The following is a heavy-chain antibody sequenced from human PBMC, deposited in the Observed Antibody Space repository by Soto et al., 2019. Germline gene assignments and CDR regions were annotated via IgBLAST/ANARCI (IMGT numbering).Heavy chain of an antibody. CDR2: ITGRGSST. D-gene: IGHD3-10*01. J-gene: IGHJ4*02. V-gene: IGHV3-23*01. CDR1: GFTFSNYA. CDR3: ANDSSGRYASGTIDY. Sequence: GGSLRLSCAASGFTFSNYAMSWVRQAPGKGLEWVSAITGRGSSTYYADSVKGRFTISRDNSKNTLYLQMNSLRAEDAAVYYCANDSSGRYASGTIDYSGQATLVTVSS.